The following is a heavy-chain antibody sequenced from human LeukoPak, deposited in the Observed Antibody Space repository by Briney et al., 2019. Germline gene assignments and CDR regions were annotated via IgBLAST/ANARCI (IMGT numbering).Heavy chain of an antibody. V-gene: IGHV3-74*01. CDR3: ARGGSGSSYLVHI. Sequence: GGSPRLSCAASGFTFSSYWMHWVRQAPGKGLVWVSLISTDGSSTRYADSVKGRFTISRDNAKNTLHVQMNSLRAEDTAVYYRARGGSGSSYLVHIWGQGTLVTVSS. CDR2: ISTDGSST. J-gene: IGHJ4*02. D-gene: IGHD1-26*01. CDR1: GFTFSSYW.